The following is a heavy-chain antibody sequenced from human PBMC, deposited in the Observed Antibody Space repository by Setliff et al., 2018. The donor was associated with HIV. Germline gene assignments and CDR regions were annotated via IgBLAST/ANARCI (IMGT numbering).Heavy chain of an antibody. J-gene: IGHJ4*02. CDR1: GYTFTTNW. D-gene: IGHD1-1*01. V-gene: IGHV5-51*01. CDR2: IHPDDSDT. Sequence: PGESLKISCKGSGYTFTTNWIGWVRQMPGKGLEWMGIIHPDDSDTRYSPSFQGQVTISADKYISTAYLQWNSLKASDTAMFYCARSDSANWYVDYWGQGTLVTVPQ. CDR3: ARSDSANWYVDY.